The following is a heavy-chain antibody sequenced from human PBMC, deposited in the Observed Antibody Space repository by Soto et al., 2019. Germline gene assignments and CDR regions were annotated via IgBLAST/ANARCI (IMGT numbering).Heavy chain of an antibody. CDR2: IRNSGDSS. CDR1: GFTFSTYT. Sequence: EVQLLESGGGLVQPGGSLRLSCAASGFTFSTYTMGWVRQAPGKGLEWVSSIRNSGDSSHDADTVKGRFIISRDNSKNTLFLQMNSLRTEDTAVYYCVRGLDSYYWGQGAMVTVSS. J-gene: IGHJ3*01. V-gene: IGHV3-23*01. CDR3: VRGLDSYY. D-gene: IGHD1-26*01.